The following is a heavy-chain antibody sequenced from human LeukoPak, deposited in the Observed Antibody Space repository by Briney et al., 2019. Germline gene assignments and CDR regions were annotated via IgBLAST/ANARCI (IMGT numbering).Heavy chain of an antibody. Sequence: SETLSLTCTVSDTSINTYYWSWIRQPAGKGLEWIGHIYTTGTTNYNPSLKSRVTMSIDTSKNQFSLKLRSVTAADTAVYYCARTTEGYAGGPGYSYYYYMDVWGKGTTVTISS. D-gene: IGHD5-12*01. V-gene: IGHV4-4*07. CDR3: ARTTEGYAGGPGYSYYYYMDV. CDR2: IYTTGTT. J-gene: IGHJ6*03. CDR1: DTSINTYY.